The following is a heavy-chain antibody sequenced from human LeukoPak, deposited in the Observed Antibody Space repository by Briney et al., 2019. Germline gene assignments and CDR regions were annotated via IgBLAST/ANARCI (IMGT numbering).Heavy chain of an antibody. CDR2: IYTSGST. J-gene: IGHJ5*02. D-gene: IGHD3-9*01. V-gene: IGHV4-4*09. Sequence: SETLSLTCTVSGGSISSYYWSWIRQPQGKGLEWIGYIYTSGSTNYNPSLKSRVTISVDTSKNQFSLKLSSVTAADTAVYYCARMHYDILTGYYRGIWFDPWGQGTLVTVSS. CDR3: ARMHYDILTGYYRGIWFDP. CDR1: GGSISSYY.